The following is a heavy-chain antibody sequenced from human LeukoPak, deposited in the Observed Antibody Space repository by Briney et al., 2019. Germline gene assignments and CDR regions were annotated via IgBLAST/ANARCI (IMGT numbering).Heavy chain of an antibody. V-gene: IGHV3-30*18. CDR3: AKVATVTTDY. CDR2: ISYDGSNK. D-gene: IGHD4-17*01. CDR1: GFTFSSYG. J-gene: IGHJ4*02. Sequence: GGSLRLSCAASGFTFSSYGMHWVRQAPGKGLEWVAVISYDGSNKYYADSVKGRFTISRDNSKDTLYLQMNSLRAEDTAMYYCAKVATVTTDYWGQGTLVTVSS.